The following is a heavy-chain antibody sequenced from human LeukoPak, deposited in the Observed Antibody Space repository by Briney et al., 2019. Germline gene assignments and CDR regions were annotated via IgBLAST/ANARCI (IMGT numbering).Heavy chain of an antibody. Sequence: ASVKVSCKASGYTFTGYYMHWVRQAPGQGLEWMGWINPNSGGTNYAQKFQGRVTMTRDTSISTAYMELSRLRSDDTAVYYCARAESRDYYDSSGPIDYWGQGTLVTVPS. V-gene: IGHV1-2*02. D-gene: IGHD3-22*01. CDR1: GYTFTGYY. J-gene: IGHJ4*02. CDR2: INPNSGGT. CDR3: ARAESRDYYDSSGPIDY.